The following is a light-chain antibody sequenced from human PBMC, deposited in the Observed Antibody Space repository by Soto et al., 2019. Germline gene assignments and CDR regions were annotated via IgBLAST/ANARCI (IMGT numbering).Light chain of an antibody. Sequence: DLQMTQSPSSLSASVGDRVTITCRASQSISSYLNWYQQKPGKAPKLLIYAASSLQSGVPSRFSGSGSGTDFTLTISSLQPEDVATYYCQQSYSTPSTFGGGTKVEIK. V-gene: IGKV1-39*01. CDR3: QQSYSTPST. J-gene: IGKJ4*01. CDR2: AAS. CDR1: QSISSY.